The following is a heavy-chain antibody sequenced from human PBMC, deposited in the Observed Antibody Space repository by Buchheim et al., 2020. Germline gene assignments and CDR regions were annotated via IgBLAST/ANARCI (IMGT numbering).Heavy chain of an antibody. J-gene: IGHJ4*02. Sequence: QVQLQESGPGLVKPSETLSLTCTVSGYSISSGYYWGWIRQPPGKGLEWIGSIYRSGSTYYNPSLKSRVPISVAPSKNQLSLKLTSVTAADTAVYYCARVVTTSPLFHFDYWGQGTL. V-gene: IGHV4-38-2*02. CDR3: ARVVTTSPLFHFDY. D-gene: IGHD1-14*01. CDR1: GYSISSGYY. CDR2: IYRSGST.